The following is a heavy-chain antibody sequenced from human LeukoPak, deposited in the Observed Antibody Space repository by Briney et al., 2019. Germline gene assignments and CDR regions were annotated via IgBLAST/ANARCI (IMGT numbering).Heavy chain of an antibody. J-gene: IGHJ6*02. CDR1: GGTFSSST. D-gene: IGHD6-13*01. Sequence: ASVKVSCKASGGTFSSSTISWVRQAPGQGLEWMGGVIPIFGAANYAQEFQGRVTITADESTSTAYMELSSLKSEDTAVYYCARSSRNLYGMDVWGQGTTVTVSS. CDR2: VIPIFGAA. CDR3: ARSSRNLYGMDV. V-gene: IGHV1-69*13.